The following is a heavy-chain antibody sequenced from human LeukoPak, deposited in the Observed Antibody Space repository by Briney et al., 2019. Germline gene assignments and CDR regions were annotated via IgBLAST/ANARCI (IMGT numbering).Heavy chain of an antibody. J-gene: IGHJ6*03. CDR2: INSDGSST. CDR1: GFTFSSYW. V-gene: IGHV3-74*01. D-gene: IGHD3-10*01. CDR3: ARAGREWRETHGYMDV. Sequence: PGGSLRLSCAASGFTFSSYWMHWVRQAPGKGLVWVSRINSDGSSTSYADSVKGRFTISRDNAKNTLYLQMNSLRAEDTAVYYCARAGREWRETHGYMDVWGKGTTVTVSS.